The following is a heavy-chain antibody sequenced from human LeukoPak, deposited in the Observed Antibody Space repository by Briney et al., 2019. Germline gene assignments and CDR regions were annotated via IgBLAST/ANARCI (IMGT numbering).Heavy chain of an antibody. CDR1: GFTFSSYA. D-gene: IGHD6-19*01. V-gene: IGHV3-23*01. Sequence: GGSLRLSCAASGFTFSSYAMSWVRQAPGKGLEWVSTISATGGSIYYADSVKGRLTISRDNAKNSLYLQMNSLRAEDTAVYYCARAAVTGYWYFDLWGRGTLVTVSS. CDR3: ARAAVTGYWYFDL. J-gene: IGHJ2*01. CDR2: ISATGGSI.